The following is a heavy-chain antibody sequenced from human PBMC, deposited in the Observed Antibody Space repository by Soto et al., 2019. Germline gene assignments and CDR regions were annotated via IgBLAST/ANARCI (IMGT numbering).Heavy chain of an antibody. CDR1: GASISSGGYY. CDR2: IYYSGIS. Sequence: QVQLLESGPGLVKPSQTLSLICNVSGASISSGGYYWSWIRQRPGGGLEWLGFIYYSGISHYNPSLKSRATISVDTSKNQFSLKLISVTAADTAVYYCARTEWIQLWFEYWGQGALVTVS. V-gene: IGHV4-31*03. D-gene: IGHD5-18*01. CDR3: ARTEWIQLWFEY. J-gene: IGHJ4*02.